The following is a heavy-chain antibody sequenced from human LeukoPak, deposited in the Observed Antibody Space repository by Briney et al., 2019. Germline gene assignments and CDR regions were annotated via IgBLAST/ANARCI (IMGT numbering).Heavy chain of an antibody. V-gene: IGHV3-33*03. CDR3: AKDAQRGFDYSNSLEY. J-gene: IGHJ4*02. CDR2: IWSDGTNK. CDR1: GFTFSHFG. Sequence: GGSLRLSCAASGFTFSHFGFHWVRQAPGKGLEWVAVIWSDGTNKYYGNSVKGRFTIHRDDSQNRVYLQMNNLRVDDTAIYFCAKDAQRGFDYSNSLEYWGQGSPVTVSS. D-gene: IGHD4-11*01.